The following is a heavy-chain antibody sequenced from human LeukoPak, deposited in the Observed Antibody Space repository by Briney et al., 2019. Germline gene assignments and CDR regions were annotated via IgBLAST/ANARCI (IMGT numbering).Heavy chain of an antibody. CDR1: GGSFSGYY. CDR2: INHSGST. Sequence: PSETLSLTCAVYGGSFSGYYWSWIRQPPGKGLEWIGEINHSGSTNYNPSLKSRVTISIDTSKNQFSLRLNSATAADTAVYYCARGMPYYFDYWGQGTLVTVSS. CDR3: ARGMPYYFDY. D-gene: IGHD2-2*01. J-gene: IGHJ4*02. V-gene: IGHV4-34*01.